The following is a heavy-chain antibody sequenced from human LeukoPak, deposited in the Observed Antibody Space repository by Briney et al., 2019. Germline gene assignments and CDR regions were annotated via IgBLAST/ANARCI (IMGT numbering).Heavy chain of an antibody. D-gene: IGHD3-10*01. CDR1: GASISSWY. Sequence: SETLSLTCNVTGASISSWYWSWIRQPPGKGLEWIGDIYGSGSTNYNPSLKSRVSMSADTSKNQFSLKLSSVTAADTAVYYCARETDYYGSGSYYKGWSQGTLVTVSS. J-gene: IGHJ4*02. CDR2: IYGSGST. V-gene: IGHV4-59*12. CDR3: ARETDYYGSGSYYKG.